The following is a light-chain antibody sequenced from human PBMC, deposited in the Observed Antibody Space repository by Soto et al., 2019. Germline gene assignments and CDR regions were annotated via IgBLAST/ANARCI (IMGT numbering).Light chain of an antibody. V-gene: IGKV3-15*01. CDR3: QQYDNWLMLS. CDR1: QSVSSN. J-gene: IGKJ4*01. Sequence: EIVLTQSPGTLSLSPGERATLSCRASQSVSSNLAWYQQKPGQTPRLLIYGASTRVTGIPARFSGSGSGTEFTLTISSLQSEDFAIYYCQQYDNWLMLSFGGGTKVDI. CDR2: GAS.